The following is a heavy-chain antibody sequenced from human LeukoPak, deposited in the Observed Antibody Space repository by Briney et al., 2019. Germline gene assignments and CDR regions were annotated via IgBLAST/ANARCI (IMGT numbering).Heavy chain of an antibody. D-gene: IGHD3-22*01. CDR3: ARGVLYYYDSRVYLSGAFDL. V-gene: IGHV3-30-3*01. J-gene: IGHJ3*01. CDR2: ISFDGSNK. CDR1: GFTFSSYA. Sequence: GGSLRLSCAASGFTFSSYAMHWVRQAPGKGLEWVAVISFDGSNKYFADSVKGRFTISRDNSKNTLYLQMNSLRVEDTAVYYCARGVLYYYDSRVYLSGAFDLWGQGTMVTVSS.